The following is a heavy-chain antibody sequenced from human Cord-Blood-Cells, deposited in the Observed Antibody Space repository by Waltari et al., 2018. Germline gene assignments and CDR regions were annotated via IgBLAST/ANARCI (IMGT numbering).Heavy chain of an antibody. D-gene: IGHD7-27*01. V-gene: IGHV4-59*11. Sequence: QVQLQESGPGLVKPSETLSLTCTVSGGSISSHYWSWIRQPPGKGLEWIGYIYYSGSTNYNPSLKNRVTISVVTSKNQFALKLSSVTAADTAVYYCARDTKLTGDAFDIWGQGTMVTVSS. CDR1: GGSISSHY. CDR2: IYYSGST. J-gene: IGHJ3*02. CDR3: ARDTKLTGDAFDI.